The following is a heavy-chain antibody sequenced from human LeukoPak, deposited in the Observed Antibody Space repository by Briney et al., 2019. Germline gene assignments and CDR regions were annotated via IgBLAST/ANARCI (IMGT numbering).Heavy chain of an antibody. J-gene: IGHJ3*02. CDR3: ARGETIFGVVIIRGDAFDI. CDR1: GGTFSSYA. V-gene: IGHV1-69*01. D-gene: IGHD3-3*01. CDR2: IIPIFGTA. Sequence: SVKVSCKASGGTFSSYAISWVRQAPGQGLEWMGGIIPIFGTANYAQKFQGRVTITADESTRTAYMELSSLRSEDTAVYYCARGETIFGVVIIRGDAFDIWGQGTMVTVSS.